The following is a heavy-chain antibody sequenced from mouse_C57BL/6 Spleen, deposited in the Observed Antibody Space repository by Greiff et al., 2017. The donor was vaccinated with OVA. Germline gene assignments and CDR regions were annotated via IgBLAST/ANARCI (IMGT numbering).Heavy chain of an antibody. J-gene: IGHJ4*01. CDR3: ARSPPGTLWYAMDY. CDR1: GYTFTSYW. CDR2: IYPGSGST. D-gene: IGHD1-1*01. V-gene: IGHV1-55*01. Sequence: VQLQQPGAELVKPGASVKMSCKASGYTFTSYWITWVKQRPGQGLEWIGDIYPGSGSTNYNEKFKSKATLTVDTSSSTAYMQLSRLTSEDSAVYYCARSPPGTLWYAMDYWGQGTSVTVSS.